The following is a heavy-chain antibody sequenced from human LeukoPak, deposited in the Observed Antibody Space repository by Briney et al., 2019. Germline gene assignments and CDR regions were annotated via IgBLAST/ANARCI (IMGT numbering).Heavy chain of an antibody. CDR2: INWNGDST. Sequence: GGSLRLSCAASGFTFHDYGMTWVRQAPGKGLEWVSNINWNGDSTRYADSVKGRFTISRDNAKNSLYLQMNSLRAEDTALYYCASGGSGSYSDYWGQETLVTVSS. CDR1: GFTFHDYG. CDR3: ASGGSGSYSDY. V-gene: IGHV3-20*04. D-gene: IGHD3-10*01. J-gene: IGHJ4*02.